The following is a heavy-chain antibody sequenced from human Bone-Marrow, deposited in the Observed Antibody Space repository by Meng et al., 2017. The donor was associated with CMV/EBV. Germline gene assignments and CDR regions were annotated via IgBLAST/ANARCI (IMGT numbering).Heavy chain of an antibody. CDR3: ARVEQLIFDY. V-gene: IGHV6-1*01. D-gene: IGHD6-6*01. Sequence: VQLPPPVPGLIKLPHTLSPTLPISGASVSSNSAAWNWIRQSPSRGLEWQGRTYYRSKWYNDYAVSVKSRITINPDTSKNQFSLQLNSVTPEDTAVYYCARVEQLIFDYWGQGTLVTVSS. J-gene: IGHJ4*02. CDR2: TYYRSKWYN. CDR1: GASVSSNSAA.